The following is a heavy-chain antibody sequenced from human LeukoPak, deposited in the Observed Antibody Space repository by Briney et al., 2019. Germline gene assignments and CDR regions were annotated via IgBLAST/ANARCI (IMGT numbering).Heavy chain of an antibody. CDR3: ASGGIYYGAAFDF. J-gene: IGHJ4*02. V-gene: IGHV3-21*01. D-gene: IGHD1-26*01. CDR1: GFTFSSYS. Sequence: GGSLRLSCAASGFTFSSYSMNWVRQAPGKGLEWVSSISSSSSYIYYADSVKGRFTISRDNAKNSVYLQMNSLRAEDTAVYYCASGGIYYGAAFDFWGQGSLVTVSS. CDR2: ISSSSSYI.